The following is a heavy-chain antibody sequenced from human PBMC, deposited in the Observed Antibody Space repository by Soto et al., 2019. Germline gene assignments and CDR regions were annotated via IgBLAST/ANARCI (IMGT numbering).Heavy chain of an antibody. CDR1: GFTFSSYA. D-gene: IGHD1-26*01. J-gene: IGHJ4*02. Sequence: QVQLVESGGGVVQPGRSLRLSCAASGFTFSSYAMHWVRQAPGKGLEWVAVISYDGSNKYYADSVKGRFTISRDNSKNTLYLQMNSLRAEDTAGYYCARDTYSGSYFSFDYWGQGTLVTVSS. V-gene: IGHV3-30-3*01. CDR3: ARDTYSGSYFSFDY. CDR2: ISYDGSNK.